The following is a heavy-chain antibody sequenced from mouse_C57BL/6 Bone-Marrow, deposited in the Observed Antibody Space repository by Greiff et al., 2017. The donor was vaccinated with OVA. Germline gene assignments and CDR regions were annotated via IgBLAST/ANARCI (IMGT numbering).Heavy chain of an antibody. CDR3: ASGDYDYDASDYCAMGY. J-gene: IGHJ4*01. D-gene: IGHD2-4*01. V-gene: IGHV1-69*01. CDR1: GFTFTSYW. CDR2: IDPSDSYT. Sequence: QVQLQQPGAELVMPGASVKLSCKASGFTFTSYWMHWVKQRPGQGLEWIGEIDPSDSYTNYTQKLKGKSTLTVDKSTSTAYMQLSSLTSEVSAVYYCASGDYDYDASDYCAMGYWGKGTSVTVSS.